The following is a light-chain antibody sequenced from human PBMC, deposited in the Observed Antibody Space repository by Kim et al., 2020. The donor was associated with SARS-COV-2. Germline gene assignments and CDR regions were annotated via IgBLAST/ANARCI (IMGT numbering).Light chain of an antibody. CDR2: DAS. CDR3: QQRTNWPRT. CDR1: QNIATS. J-gene: IGKJ1*01. Sequence: EIVLTQSPATLSLSPGERAILSCRASQNIATSLAWYQQRPGQAPRLLISDASDRAAGIPARFSGSGSGTDFTLTITSLEPEDFGVYYCQQRTNWPRTFGQGTKVDIK. V-gene: IGKV3-11*01.